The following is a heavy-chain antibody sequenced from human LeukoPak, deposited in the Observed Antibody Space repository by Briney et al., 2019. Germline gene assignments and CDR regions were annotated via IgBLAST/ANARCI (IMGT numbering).Heavy chain of an antibody. V-gene: IGHV1-2*02. Sequence: GASVKVSCTASGYTFTGYYMHWVRQAPGQGLEWMGWINPNSGGINYAQKFQGRVTMTRDTSISTAYMELSRLRSDDAAVYYCARTGPQLVKEYYGMDVWGQGTTVTVSS. CDR2: INPNSGGI. CDR3: ARTGPQLVKEYYGMDV. CDR1: GYTFTGYY. J-gene: IGHJ6*02. D-gene: IGHD6-13*01.